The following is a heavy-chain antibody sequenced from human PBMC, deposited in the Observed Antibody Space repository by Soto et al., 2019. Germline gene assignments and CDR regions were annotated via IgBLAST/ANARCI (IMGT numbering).Heavy chain of an antibody. V-gene: IGHV4-31*03. CDR3: ARGVRYFDWGLNWFDP. J-gene: IGHJ5*02. D-gene: IGHD3-9*01. Sequence: QVQLQESGPGLVKPSQTLSLTCTVSGGSISSGGYYWSWIRQHPGKGLEWIGYIYYSGSTYYNPSLKSRVTISVDTSKNQFSLKLSSVTAADTAVYYCARGVRYFDWGLNWFDPWGQGTLVTVSS. CDR2: IYYSGST. CDR1: GGSISSGGYY.